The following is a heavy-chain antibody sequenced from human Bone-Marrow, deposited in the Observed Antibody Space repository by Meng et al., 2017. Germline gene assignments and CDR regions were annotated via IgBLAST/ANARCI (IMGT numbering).Heavy chain of an antibody. CDR1: GYTFTSYA. CDR3: ARGGDVDRRYYYGMDV. CDR2: INAGNGNT. V-gene: IGHV1-3*01. Sequence: ASVKVSCKASGYTFTSYAMHWVRQAPGQRLEWMGWINAGNGNTKYSQKFQGRVTITRDTSASTAYMELSSLRSEDTAVYYCARGGDVDRRYYYGMDVWGQGTTVTVSS. J-gene: IGHJ6*02. D-gene: IGHD1-14*01.